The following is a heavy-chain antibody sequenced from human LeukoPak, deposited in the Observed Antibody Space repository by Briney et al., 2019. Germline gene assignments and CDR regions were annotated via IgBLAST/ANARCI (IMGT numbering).Heavy chain of an antibody. V-gene: IGHV4-34*01. D-gene: IGHD1-26*01. Sequence: PGGSLRLSCSASGVTFSDYYSMNWVRQPPGKGLEWIGEINHSGSTNYNPSLKSRVTISVDTSKNQFSLKLSSVTAADTAVYYCARLYSGSYIYWGQGTLVTVSS. J-gene: IGHJ4*02. CDR3: ARLYSGSYIY. CDR2: INHSGST. CDR1: GVTFSDYY.